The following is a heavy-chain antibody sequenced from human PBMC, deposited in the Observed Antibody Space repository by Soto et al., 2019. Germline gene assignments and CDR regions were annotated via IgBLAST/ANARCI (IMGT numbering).Heavy chain of an antibody. Sequence: GSLLLTCSASGFTFSSYSMNWVRQAPGKGLEWVSSISSSSSYIYYADSVKGRFTISRDNAKNSLYLQMNSLRAEDTVVYYCATGRGTGEKLVPPLYYGMDVWGQGTKVTVSS. J-gene: IGHJ6*02. CDR2: ISSSSSYI. D-gene: IGHD6-13*01. V-gene: IGHV3-21*01. CDR3: ATGRGTGEKLVPPLYYGMDV. CDR1: GFTFSSYS.